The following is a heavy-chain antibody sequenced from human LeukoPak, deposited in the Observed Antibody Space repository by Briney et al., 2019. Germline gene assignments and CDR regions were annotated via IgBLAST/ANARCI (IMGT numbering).Heavy chain of an antibody. Sequence: SETLSLTCTVSGGSISSYYWSWIRQPPGKGLEWIGYIYYSGSTNYNPSLKGRVTISVDTSKNQFSLKLSSVTAADTAVYYCARRSGNCSGGSCYRREYYFDYWGQGTLVTVSS. D-gene: IGHD2-15*01. CDR2: IYYSGST. CDR3: ARRSGNCSGGSCYRREYYFDY. V-gene: IGHV4-59*08. J-gene: IGHJ4*02. CDR1: GGSISSYY.